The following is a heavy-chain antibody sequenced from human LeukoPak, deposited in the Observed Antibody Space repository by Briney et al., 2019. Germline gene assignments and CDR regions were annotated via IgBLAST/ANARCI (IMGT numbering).Heavy chain of an antibody. D-gene: IGHD6-13*01. CDR2: IYSGGST. CDR3: ARVSGSSWYYYYMDV. CDR1: GFTVSSNY. J-gene: IGHJ6*03. Sequence: PGGSLSLSCAASGFTVSSNYMSWVRQAPGKGLEWVSVIYSGGSTYYADSVKGRFTISRDNSKNTLYLQMNSLRAEDTAVYYCARVSGSSWYYYYMDVWGKGTTVTISS. V-gene: IGHV3-66*01.